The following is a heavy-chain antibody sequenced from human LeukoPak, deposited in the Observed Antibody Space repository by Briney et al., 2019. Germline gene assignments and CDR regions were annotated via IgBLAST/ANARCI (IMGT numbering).Heavy chain of an antibody. CDR2: FDPEDGET. J-gene: IGHJ4*02. CDR1: GYTLTKLS. CDR3: ATDLPLGVVAATPRTGN. V-gene: IGHV1-24*01. D-gene: IGHD2-15*01. Sequence: GASVKVSCKVSGYTLTKLSMHWVRQAPGKGLECMGGFDPEDGETIYAQNFQGRVTMTEDTSTDTAYMELSSLKSEDTAVYYCATDLPLGVVAATPRTGNWGQGTLVTVSS.